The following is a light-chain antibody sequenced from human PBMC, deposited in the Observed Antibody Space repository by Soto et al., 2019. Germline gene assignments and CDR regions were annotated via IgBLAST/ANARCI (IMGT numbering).Light chain of an antibody. Sequence: EIVITLSPATLSVSPGERATLSCRASQSVSSNLAWYQQKPGQAPRLLIYGASTRATGIPARFSGSGSGTEFTLTISSLQSEDFAVYYCQQYNNWPPWTFGQGTKVDI. CDR3: QQYNNWPPWT. CDR1: QSVSSN. CDR2: GAS. J-gene: IGKJ1*01. V-gene: IGKV3-15*01.